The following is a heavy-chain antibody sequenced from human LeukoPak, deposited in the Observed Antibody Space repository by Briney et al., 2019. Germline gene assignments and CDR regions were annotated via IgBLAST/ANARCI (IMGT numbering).Heavy chain of an antibody. V-gene: IGHV4-4*02. CDR2: IYHNGIT. D-gene: IGHD5-24*01. CDR3: ARELATINGPYFES. Sequence: SETLSLTCSVSGGSISNFNWWHWVRQSPGKGLEWVGRIYHNGITNYNPSLKSRLTISVDKSRNLFSLNLTSVTAADTAVYFCARELATINGPYFESWGQGTLVTVSS. CDR1: GGSISNFNW. J-gene: IGHJ4*02.